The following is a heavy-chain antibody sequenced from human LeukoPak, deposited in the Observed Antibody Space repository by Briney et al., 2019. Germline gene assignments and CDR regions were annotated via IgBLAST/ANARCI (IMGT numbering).Heavy chain of an antibody. J-gene: IGHJ4*02. CDR1: GFTFSNYW. V-gene: IGHV3-7*01. D-gene: IGHD6-19*01. CDR3: ARVQGCSGPGIFEY. Sequence: GGSLRLSCAASGFTFSNYWMSWVRQAPGKGLEWVANIKQDGSEKFYVDSVKGRFTISRDNAKKSLYLQMNSLRVEDTAVYYCARVQGCSGPGIFEYWGQGTLVTVSS. CDR2: IKQDGSEK.